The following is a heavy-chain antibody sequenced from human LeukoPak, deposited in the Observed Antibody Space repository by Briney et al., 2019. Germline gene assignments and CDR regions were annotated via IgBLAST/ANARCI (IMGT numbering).Heavy chain of an antibody. CDR1: GFTFSSYA. Sequence: GGSLRLSCAASGFTFSSYAMSWVRQAPGKGLEWVSAISGSGGSTYYADSVKGRFTISRDNSKNTLYLQMNSLRAEDTAVYYCAKDCQGGSTSWGMDVWGKGTTVTVSS. CDR2: ISGSGGST. CDR3: AKDCQGGSTSWGMDV. V-gene: IGHV3-23*01. J-gene: IGHJ6*03. D-gene: IGHD2-2*01.